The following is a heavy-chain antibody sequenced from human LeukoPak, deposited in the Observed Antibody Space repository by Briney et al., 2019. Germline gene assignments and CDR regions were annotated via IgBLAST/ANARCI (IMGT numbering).Heavy chain of an antibody. D-gene: IGHD3-3*01. Sequence: SETLSLTCTVSGGSLSPYFWSWIRHPPAKGREWIVYIYYRGSTNYNPSLKSRVTISLDTSKDQFSLKLSSVTAADTAVYYCAREGVVKGYFDYWGQGTLVTVSS. CDR2: IYYRGST. CDR1: GGSLSPYF. CDR3: AREGVVKGYFDY. V-gene: IGHV4-59*01. J-gene: IGHJ4*02.